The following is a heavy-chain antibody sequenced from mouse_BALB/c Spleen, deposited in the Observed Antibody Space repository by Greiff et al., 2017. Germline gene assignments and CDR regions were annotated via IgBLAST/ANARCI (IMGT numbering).Heavy chain of an antibody. D-gene: IGHD1-1*01. J-gene: IGHJ2*01. CDR2: IWAGGST. Sequence: QVQLQQSGPGLVAPSQSLSITCTVSGFSLTSYGVHWVRQPPGKGLEWLGVIWAGGSTNYNSALMSRLSISKDNSKSQVFLKMNSLQTDDTAMYYCARDGYGSSYIFDYWGQGTTLTVSS. V-gene: IGHV2-9*02. CDR1: GFSLTSYG. CDR3: ARDGYGSSYIFDY.